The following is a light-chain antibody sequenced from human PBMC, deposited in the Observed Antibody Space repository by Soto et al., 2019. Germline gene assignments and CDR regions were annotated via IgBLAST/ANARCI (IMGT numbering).Light chain of an antibody. Sequence: DVVMTQTQLSLSSPPGKPASTSSNSSQGLLHTGGKTYLFWYLQNPGHPPRLLSYEVFNRFSGEPDRFSGSGSGTDFTLKISRVEAEDVGAYYCMQTIRPLLTFGGGTKVEI. CDR3: MQTIRPLLT. CDR1: QGLLHTGGKTY. V-gene: IGKV2D-29*01. J-gene: IGKJ4*01. CDR2: EVF.